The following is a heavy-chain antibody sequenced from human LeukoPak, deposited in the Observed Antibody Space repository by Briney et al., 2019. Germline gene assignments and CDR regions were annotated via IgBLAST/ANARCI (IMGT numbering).Heavy chain of an antibody. Sequence: TGGSLRLSCAASGFTFSSNWMRWVRQAPGKGLVGVSRIRSDGSSTSYADSVKGRFTISRDNAKNTLYLQMNSLRAEDTAVYYCALFSWPYYWGQGTLVSVSS. J-gene: IGHJ4*02. CDR3: ALFSWPYY. CDR2: IRSDGSST. V-gene: IGHV3-74*01. CDR1: GFTFSSNW.